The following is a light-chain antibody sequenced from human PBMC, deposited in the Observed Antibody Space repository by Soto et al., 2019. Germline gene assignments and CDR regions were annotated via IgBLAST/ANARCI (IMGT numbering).Light chain of an antibody. CDR2: LGS. J-gene: IGKJ2*01. Sequence: DIVMTQSPLSLPVTPGEPASISCRSSQSLLHSNGYNYLDWYLQKPGQSPQLLIYLGSNRASGVPDRFIGSGSGTDFTLKISRGEAEDVGVYYCMQALQTPYTFGQGTKLEIK. V-gene: IGKV2-28*01. CDR1: QSLLHSNGYNY. CDR3: MQALQTPYT.